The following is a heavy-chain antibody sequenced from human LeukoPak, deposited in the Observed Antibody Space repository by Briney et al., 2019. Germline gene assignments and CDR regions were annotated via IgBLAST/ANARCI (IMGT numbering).Heavy chain of an antibody. Sequence: PAETLSLTCTVSGVSISSYYWSWLRQPAGKGLEWIGRIYTSGSTNYNPPLKTRVTMSVDTSKNQFSLKPSSVTAADTAVYYCARDQDPRGAAASALGWFDPWGQGTLVTVSS. J-gene: IGHJ5*02. CDR3: ARDQDPRGAAASALGWFDP. CDR2: IYTSGST. D-gene: IGHD2-2*01. CDR1: GVSISSYY. V-gene: IGHV4-4*07.